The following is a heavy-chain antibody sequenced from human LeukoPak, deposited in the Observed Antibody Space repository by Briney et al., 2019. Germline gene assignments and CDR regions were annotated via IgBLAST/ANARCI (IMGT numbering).Heavy chain of an antibody. D-gene: IGHD3-22*01. CDR2: IYPGDSDT. Sequence: GESLKISCKDSGYSFPTYWIAWLRQRPGKGLEWMGIIYPGDSDTRYSPSFQGQVTISADKSISTAYLQWSSLKASDTAMYYCARHGTYYDSSGYYYVWYFDYWGQGTLATVSS. V-gene: IGHV5-51*01. CDR1: GYSFPTYW. CDR3: ARHGTYYDSSGYYYVWYFDY. J-gene: IGHJ4*02.